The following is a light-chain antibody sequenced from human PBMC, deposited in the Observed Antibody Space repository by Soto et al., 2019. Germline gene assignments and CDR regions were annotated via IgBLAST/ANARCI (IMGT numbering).Light chain of an antibody. J-gene: IGKJ5*01. CDR3: QQRSNWPIT. CDR2: GAS. V-gene: IGKV3D-20*02. Sequence: NMLTQSPGTLSLSPVERATLSCRATEILSPTYLAWYQQKPGQAPRLLIYGASNRATGIPDRFSGSGSGTDFTLTITRLEPEDFALYYCQQRSNWPITFGQGTRLEIK. CDR1: EILSPTY.